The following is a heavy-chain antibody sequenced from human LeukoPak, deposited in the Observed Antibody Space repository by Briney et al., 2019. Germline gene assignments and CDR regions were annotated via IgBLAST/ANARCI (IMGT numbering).Heavy chain of an antibody. CDR1: GGSFSSYA. D-gene: IGHD4-23*01. CDR2: IIPIFGTA. CDR3: ARDYGGNSGYYYYYYMDV. Sequence: SVKVSCKASGGSFSSYAISWVRQAPGQGLEWMGGIIPIFGTANYAQKFQGRVTITTDESTSTAYMELSSLRSEDTAVYYCARDYGGNSGYYYYYYMDVWGKGTTVTVSS. V-gene: IGHV1-69*05. J-gene: IGHJ6*03.